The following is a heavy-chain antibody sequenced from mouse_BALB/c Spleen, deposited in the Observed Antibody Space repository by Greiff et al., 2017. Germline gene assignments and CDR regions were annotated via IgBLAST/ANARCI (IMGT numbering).Heavy chain of an antibody. CDR2: IRNKANGYTT. J-gene: IGHJ3*01. CDR3: ARDIPLAY. V-gene: IGHV7-3*02. Sequence: EVQLVESGGGLVQPGGSLRLSCATSGFTFTAYYMSWVRQPPGKALEWLGFIRNKANGYTTEYSASVKGRFTISRDNSQSILYLQMNTLRAEDSATYYCARDIPLAYWGQGTLVTVSA. CDR1: GFTFTAYY.